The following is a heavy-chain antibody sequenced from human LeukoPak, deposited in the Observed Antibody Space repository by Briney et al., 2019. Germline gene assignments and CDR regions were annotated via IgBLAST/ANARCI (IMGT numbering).Heavy chain of an antibody. D-gene: IGHD6-13*01. CDR3: ARGIAAAGIDDY. Sequence: ASVKVSCKASGGTFSSYAISWVRQAPGQGLEWMVWINPNSGGTNYAQKFQGWVTMTRDTSISTAYMELSRLRSDDTAVYYCARGIAAAGIDDYWGQGTLVTVSS. J-gene: IGHJ4*02. CDR2: INPNSGGT. V-gene: IGHV1-2*04. CDR1: GGTFSSYA.